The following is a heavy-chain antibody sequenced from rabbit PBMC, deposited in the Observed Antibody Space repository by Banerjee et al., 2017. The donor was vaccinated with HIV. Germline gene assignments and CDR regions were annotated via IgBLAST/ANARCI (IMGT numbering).Heavy chain of an antibody. V-gene: IGHV1S45*01. Sequence: QEQLEESGGDLVQPEGSLTLTCTASGFSFSSSYYMCWVRQAPGKGLEWIACIDVGGSTNTYYATWAKGRFTISKTSSTTVTLEMTSLTAADTATYFCTRSPFNFWGQGTLVTVS. CDR1: GFSFSSSYY. CDR3: TRSPFNF. CDR2: IDVGGSTNT. J-gene: IGHJ4*01.